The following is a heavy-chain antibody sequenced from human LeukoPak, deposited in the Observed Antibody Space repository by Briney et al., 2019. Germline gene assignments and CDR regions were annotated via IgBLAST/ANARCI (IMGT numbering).Heavy chain of an antibody. Sequence: GGSLRLSCAASGFTFSSYSMNWVRQAPGKGLEWVSYISSSSSTIYYADSVKGRFTISRDNAKNSLYLQVNSLRAEDTAVYYCARYDSIHYYYYMDVWGKGTTVTISS. J-gene: IGHJ6*03. D-gene: IGHD3-3*01. V-gene: IGHV3-48*01. CDR2: ISSSSSTI. CDR1: GFTFSSYS. CDR3: ARYDSIHYYYYMDV.